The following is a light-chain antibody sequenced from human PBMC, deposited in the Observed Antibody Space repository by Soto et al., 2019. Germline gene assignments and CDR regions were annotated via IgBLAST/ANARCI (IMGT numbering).Light chain of an antibody. J-gene: IGKJ1*01. Sequence: DIQMTQSPSTLSASVGDRVTITCRASQRVNRWLAWYQQKPGKAPKLLMYDASTLESGVPSRFSGSGSGTEFTLTISSLQSEDFAVYYCQQYSNWLTWTFGQGTKVDIK. V-gene: IGKV1-5*01. CDR1: QRVNRW. CDR3: QQYSNWLTWT. CDR2: DAS.